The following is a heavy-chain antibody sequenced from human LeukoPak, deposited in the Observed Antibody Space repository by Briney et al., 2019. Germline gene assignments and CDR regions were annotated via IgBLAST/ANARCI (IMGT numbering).Heavy chain of an antibody. D-gene: IGHD3-10*01. V-gene: IGHV3-74*03. Sequence: GGSLRLSCAASGFTFSSYWLHWVRQAPGEGLVWVSRINTNGLTTTYADSVRGRFTISRDNAKNTVFLQMNSLRDEDTAKYYCVRSAFYGSTGSYFDYWGHGAQVTVSS. CDR1: GFTFSSYW. CDR3: VRSAFYGSTGSYFDY. J-gene: IGHJ4*01. CDR2: INTNGLTT.